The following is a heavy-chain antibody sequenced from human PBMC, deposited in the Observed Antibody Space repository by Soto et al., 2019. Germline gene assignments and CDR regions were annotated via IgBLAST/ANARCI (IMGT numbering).Heavy chain of an antibody. CDR3: TTDFSLNYAFDI. CDR2: IWSDGTNK. Sequence: GGSLRLSCAASGFTFSTYGMHWVRQAPGKGLEWVALIWSDGTNKYYADSVKGRFTISRDDSKNTLYLQMNSLKTEDTAVYYCTTDFSLNYAFDIWGQGTMVTVSS. V-gene: IGHV3-33*01. J-gene: IGHJ3*02. CDR1: GFTFSTYG. D-gene: IGHD3-10*01.